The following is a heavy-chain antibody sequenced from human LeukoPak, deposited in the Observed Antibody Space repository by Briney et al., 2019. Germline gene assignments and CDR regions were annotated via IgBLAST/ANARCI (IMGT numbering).Heavy chain of an antibody. J-gene: IGHJ4*02. V-gene: IGHV1-8*03. CDR1: GYTFTSYH. Sequence: ASVKVSCKTSGYTFTSYHINWVRQATGQGLEWMGWMNPYSGDRGYAQKFQGRLSIISDTSISTAYMDLSSLRSEDTAVYFCARTTSLTASGYDYWGQGTLVTVSS. CDR2: MNPYSGDR. CDR3: ARTTSLTASGYDY. D-gene: IGHD4-17*01.